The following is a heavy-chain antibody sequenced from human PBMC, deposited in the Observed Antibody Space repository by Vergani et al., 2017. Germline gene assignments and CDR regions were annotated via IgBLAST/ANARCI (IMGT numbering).Heavy chain of an antibody. CDR3: ARAVGSSGWRTHYYYGMAV. CDR2: INHSGST. Sequence: QVQLQQWGAGLLKPSETLSLTCAVYGGSCSGYYWSWIRQPPGKGLEWMGEINHSGSTNYNPSLKSRVTISVDTAKNQFSLKLSSVTAADTAVYYCARAVGSSGWRTHYYYGMAVWGQATTVTVSS. V-gene: IGHV4-34*01. D-gene: IGHD6-19*01. CDR1: GGSCSGYY. J-gene: IGHJ6*02.